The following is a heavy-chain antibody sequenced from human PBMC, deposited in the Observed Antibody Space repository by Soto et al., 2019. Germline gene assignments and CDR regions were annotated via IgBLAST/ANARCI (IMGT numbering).Heavy chain of an antibody. CDR1: GFTFSSYA. CDR2: ISYDGSNK. Sequence: QVQLVESGGGVVQPGRSLRLSCAASGFTFSSYAMHWVRQAPGKGLEWVAVISYDGSNKYYADSVKGRFTISRDKSKNTLYLQMNSLRAEDTAVYYCARAAYGDYGFDLDYWGQGTLVTVSS. J-gene: IGHJ4*02. V-gene: IGHV3-30-3*01. CDR3: ARAAYGDYGFDLDY. D-gene: IGHD4-17*01.